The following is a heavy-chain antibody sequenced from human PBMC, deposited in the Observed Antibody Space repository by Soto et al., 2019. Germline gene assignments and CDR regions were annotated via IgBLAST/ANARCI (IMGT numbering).Heavy chain of an antibody. CDR1: GFTFRTYT. D-gene: IGHD6-13*01. CDR2: ISYDGTNK. V-gene: IGHV3-30*03. Sequence: QVQLVESGGGVVPSGRSLRLSCAASGFTFRTYTMHWVRQAPGKGLEWVAVISYDGTNKYYGDSVKGRFTISRDNSKNTLFLQMNSLTAEDTAVYYCARRDSSNWYENWFEPWGQGTLVAVSS. CDR3: ARRDSSNWYENWFEP. J-gene: IGHJ5*02.